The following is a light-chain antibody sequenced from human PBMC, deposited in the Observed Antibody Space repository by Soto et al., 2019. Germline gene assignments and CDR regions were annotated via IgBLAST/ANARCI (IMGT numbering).Light chain of an antibody. CDR2: EVS. J-gene: IGLJ3*02. CDR1: SSDVGSYNP. Sequence: QSVLTQPASVSGSPGQSITISCTGTSSDVGSYNPVSWYQQHPGKAPKLMIYEVSKRPSGVSNRFSGSKSGNTASLTISGLQAEDEADYYCCSYAGSSLVFGGGTKLTVL. V-gene: IGLV2-23*02. CDR3: CSYAGSSLV.